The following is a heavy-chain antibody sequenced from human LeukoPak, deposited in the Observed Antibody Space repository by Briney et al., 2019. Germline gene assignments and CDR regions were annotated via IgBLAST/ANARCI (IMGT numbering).Heavy chain of an antibody. CDR1: GFTFGKYW. CDR2: IKLDGSEK. Sequence: PGGSLRLSCVASGFTFGKYWMSWVRQAPGKGLEWVANIKLDGSEKNYVDSVKGRFTISRDNTKNSLYLQMNSLRAEDTAVYYCARTSCGGDCYPGPWYFDLWGRGTLVTVSS. V-gene: IGHV3-7*01. D-gene: IGHD2-21*02. J-gene: IGHJ2*01. CDR3: ARTSCGGDCYPGPWYFDL.